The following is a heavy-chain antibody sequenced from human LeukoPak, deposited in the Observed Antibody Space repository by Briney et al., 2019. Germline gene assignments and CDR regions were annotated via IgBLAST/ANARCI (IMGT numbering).Heavy chain of an antibody. D-gene: IGHD3-16*01. CDR2: IRYDESNE. CDR3: VKDSSWMGEYYFDY. CDR1: GFTFSNYG. J-gene: IGHJ4*02. Sequence: GGSLRLSCAASGFTFSNYGMHWVRQAPGKGLEWVAFIRYDESNEYYADSVKGRFTISRDNSKNTLYLQMNSLRADDTAVYYCVKDSSWMGEYYFDYWGQGTLVTVSS. V-gene: IGHV3-30*02.